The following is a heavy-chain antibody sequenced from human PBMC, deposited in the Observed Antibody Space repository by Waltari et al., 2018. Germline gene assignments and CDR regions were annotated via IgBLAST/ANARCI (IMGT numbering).Heavy chain of an antibody. Sequence: QVQLQESGPGLVKPSETLSLTCTVSGGSISSYYWSWIRQPAGTGLEWIGRIYTSGSSNYDPSLKSRVTMSVDTAKNQFSLKLSSVTAADTAVYYCARVQVDCNNGVCYTGYYFDDWGQGTLVTVSS. V-gene: IGHV4-4*07. J-gene: IGHJ4*02. D-gene: IGHD2-8*01. CDR2: IYTSGSS. CDR1: GGSISSYY. CDR3: ARVQVDCNNGVCYTGYYFDD.